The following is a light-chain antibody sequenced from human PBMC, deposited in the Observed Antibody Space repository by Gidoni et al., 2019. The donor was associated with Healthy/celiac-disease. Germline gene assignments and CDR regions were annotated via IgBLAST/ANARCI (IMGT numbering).Light chain of an antibody. CDR2: AAS. CDR1: QGISSY. J-gene: IGKJ3*01. Sequence: DIQLTQSPSFLSASVGDRVTITCRASQGISSYLAWYQQKPGKAPKLLIYAASTLQSGVPSSFSGSGSGTEFTLTISSLQPEEFATYYCQQLNSYPVTFGPGTKVDIK. V-gene: IGKV1-9*01. CDR3: QQLNSYPVT.